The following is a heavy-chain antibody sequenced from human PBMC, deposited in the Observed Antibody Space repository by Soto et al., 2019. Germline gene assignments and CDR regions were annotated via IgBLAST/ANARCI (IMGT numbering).Heavy chain of an antibody. J-gene: IGHJ4*02. CDR2: ISSSGDST. V-gene: IGHV3-23*01. CDR3: ANSWSPSSTKGHSHCDH. CDR1: GVTFSSYA. D-gene: IGHD2-15*01. Sequence: EVQLLESGGGLVQPGGSLRLSCAASGVTFSSYAMSWLRQAPGKGLEWVSAISSSGDSTYYPDSGKGRFTISRDNSKNTLYLQISSLGAEDTDEYYCANSWSPSSTKGHSHCDHCVQGTLVTVSS.